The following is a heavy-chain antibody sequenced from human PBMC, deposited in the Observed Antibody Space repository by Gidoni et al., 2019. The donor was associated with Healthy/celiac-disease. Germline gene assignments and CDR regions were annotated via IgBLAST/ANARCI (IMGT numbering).Heavy chain of an antibody. D-gene: IGHD1-26*01. J-gene: IGHJ4*02. CDR3: ARDGVGATSLDY. CDR1: GYTFTSYY. CDR2: INPSGGST. V-gene: IGHV1-46*01. Sequence: QVQLVQSGAEVKKPGASVKVSCKASGYTFTSYYMHLVRQAPGQGLEWMGIINPSGGSTSYAQKFQGRVTMTRDTSTSTVYMELSSLRSEDTAVYYCARDGVGATSLDYWGQGTLVTVSS.